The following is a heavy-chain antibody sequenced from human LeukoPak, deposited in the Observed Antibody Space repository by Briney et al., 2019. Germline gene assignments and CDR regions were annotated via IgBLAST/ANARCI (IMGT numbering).Heavy chain of an antibody. J-gene: IGHJ5*01. D-gene: IGHD4/OR15-4a*01. V-gene: IGHV4-39*01. CDR2: IYYGQTI. CDR1: AASLSSSSHH. CDR3: VRHDGRGGATMGAFDS. Sequence: SETLSLTCTISAASLSSSSHHWGWIRQSPGKGLEWLGSIYYGQTIYYNPSLNSRVTISVVTSKDQFTLQLNSVTAADTAVYYRVRHDGRGGATMGAFDSWGQGSLVTVSS.